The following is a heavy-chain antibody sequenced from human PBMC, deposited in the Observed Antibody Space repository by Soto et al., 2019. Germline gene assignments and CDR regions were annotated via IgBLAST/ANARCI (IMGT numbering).Heavy chain of an antibody. Sequence: QVQLVQSGAEVKKPGSSVKVSCKASGGTFSSYAISWVRQAPGQGLEWMGGIIPIFGTANYAQKFQGRVTITAYESTSTAYMELSSPRSEDTAVYYCARLPLRQNRINWFDPWGQGTLVTVSS. CDR3: ARLPLRQNRINWFDP. D-gene: IGHD4-17*01. V-gene: IGHV1-69*01. J-gene: IGHJ5*02. CDR1: GGTFSSYA. CDR2: IIPIFGTA.